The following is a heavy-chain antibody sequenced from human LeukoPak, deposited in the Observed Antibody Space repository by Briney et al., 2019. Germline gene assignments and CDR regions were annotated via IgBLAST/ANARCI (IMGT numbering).Heavy chain of an antibody. J-gene: IGHJ4*02. CDR2: LSGSGSST. Sequence: GGSLRLSCAASGFIFNKHAMSWVRQAPGKGLEWVSGLSGSGSSTDYADSVKGRFTVSRDNSKNTLFLQMNSLRAEDTAVYYCAKDGGLWVSAHWGDSWGRGTLVTVSS. V-gene: IGHV3-23*01. CDR3: AKDGGLWVSAHWGDS. D-gene: IGHD7-27*01. CDR1: GFIFNKHA.